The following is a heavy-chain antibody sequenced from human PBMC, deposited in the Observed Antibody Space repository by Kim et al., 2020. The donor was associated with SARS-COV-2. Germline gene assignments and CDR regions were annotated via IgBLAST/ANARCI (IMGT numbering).Heavy chain of an antibody. V-gene: IGHV3-23*01. D-gene: IGHD3-10*01. Sequence: SVKGRFTISRDNSKNTPYLQMNSLRAEDTAVYYCARVIMVQVPYYYGMDVWGQGTTVTVSS. CDR3: ARVIMVQVPYYYGMDV. J-gene: IGHJ6*02.